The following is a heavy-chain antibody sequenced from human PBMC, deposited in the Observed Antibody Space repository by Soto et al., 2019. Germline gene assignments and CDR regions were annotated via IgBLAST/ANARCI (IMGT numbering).Heavy chain of an antibody. Sequence: EVQLVESGGGLLQTGGSLRLSCAASGFTFSSHWMHWVRQSPGKGLVWVSRVNFDGSTTNYADSVKGRLTISRDNAKNTVYLQMNSLRAEDTAVYYCARGAAGTYKRDYWGQGTLVTVSS. V-gene: IGHV3-74*01. J-gene: IGHJ4*02. D-gene: IGHD3-10*01. CDR1: GFTFSSHW. CDR2: VNFDGSTT. CDR3: ARGAAGTYKRDY.